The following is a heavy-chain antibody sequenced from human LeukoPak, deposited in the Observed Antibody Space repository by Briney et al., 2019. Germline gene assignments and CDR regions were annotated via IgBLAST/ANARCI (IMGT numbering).Heavy chain of an antibody. J-gene: IGHJ5*02. CDR3: ASSSSWYVGSSNP. V-gene: IGHV3-74*01. CDR2: INSDGSST. Sequence: GGSLRLSCAASGFTFSSYWMHWVRQAPGKGLVWVSRINSDGSSTSYADSVKGRFTISRDNAKNTLYLQMNSLRAEDTAVYYCASSSSWYVGSSNPWGQGTLVTVSS. CDR1: GFTFSSYW. D-gene: IGHD6-13*01.